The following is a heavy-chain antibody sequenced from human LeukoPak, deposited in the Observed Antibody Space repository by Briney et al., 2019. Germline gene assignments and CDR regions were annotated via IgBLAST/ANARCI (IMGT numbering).Heavy chain of an antibody. J-gene: IGHJ4*02. CDR2: IYYSGST. CDR3: ARGYYYDSSGYPGLDY. CDR1: GGSISSSSYY. D-gene: IGHD3-22*01. V-gene: IGHV4-39*07. Sequence: SETLSLTCTVSGGSISSSSYYWGWIRQPPGKGLEWIGSIYYSGSTYYNPSLKSRVTISVDTSKNQFSLKLSSVTAADTAVYYCARGYYYDSSGYPGLDYWGQGTLVTVSS.